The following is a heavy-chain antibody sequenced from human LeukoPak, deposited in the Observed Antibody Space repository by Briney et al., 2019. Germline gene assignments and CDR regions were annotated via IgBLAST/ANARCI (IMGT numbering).Heavy chain of an antibody. D-gene: IGHD6-19*01. CDR3: ARQSSGWYAFDI. V-gene: IGHV3-53*04. Sequence: GGSLRLSCAASGFTFSSYSMNWVRQAPGKGLEWVSVIYSGGSTYYADSVKGRFTISRHNSKNTLYLQMNSLRAVDTAVYYCARQSSGWYAFDIWGQGTMVTVSS. CDR1: GFTFSSYS. CDR2: IYSGGST. J-gene: IGHJ3*02.